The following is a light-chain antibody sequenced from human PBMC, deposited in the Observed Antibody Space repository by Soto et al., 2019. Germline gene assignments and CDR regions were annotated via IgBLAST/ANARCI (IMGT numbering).Light chain of an antibody. CDR3: QLYGGSPLRGT. CDR1: QSVNDNH. Sequence: EVVLTQSPGTLSLSPGARATLSCRASQSVNDNHLAWYQQKGGQAPRLLIYGASTRATGVPERFSGSGFGTAYSLIITRLEPEDFALYYCQLYGGSPLRGTFGPGTTVEI. V-gene: IGKV3-20*01. J-gene: IGKJ3*01. CDR2: GAS.